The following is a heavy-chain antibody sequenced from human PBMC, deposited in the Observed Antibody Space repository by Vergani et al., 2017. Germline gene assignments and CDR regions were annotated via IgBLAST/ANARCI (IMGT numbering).Heavy chain of an antibody. D-gene: IGHD1-26*01. CDR3: ARVAWELLGGFDY. V-gene: IGHV4-34*01. CDR2: INHSGST. J-gene: IGHJ4*02. CDR1: GGSFSGYY. Sequence: QVQLQQWGAGLLKPSETLSLTCAVHGGSFSGYYWSWIRQPPGKGLEWIGEINHSGSTNYNPSLKSRVTISVDTSKNQFSLKLGSVTAADTAVYYCARVAWELLGGFDYWGQGTLVTVSS.